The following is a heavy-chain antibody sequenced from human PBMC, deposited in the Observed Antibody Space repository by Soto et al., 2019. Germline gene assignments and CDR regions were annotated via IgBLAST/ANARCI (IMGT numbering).Heavy chain of an antibody. CDR1: GGTFSSYT. J-gene: IGHJ1*01. D-gene: IGHD2-2*01. CDR2: FIPILGIA. V-gene: IGHV1-69*02. CDR3: ASRGYCSSTSCYVARPAPEYFQH. Sequence: GASVKVSCKASGGTFSSYTISWVRQAPGQGLEWMGRFIPILGIANYAQKFQGRVTITADKSTSTAYMELSSLRSEDTAVYYCASRGYCSSTSCYVARPAPEYFQHWGQGTLVTVSS.